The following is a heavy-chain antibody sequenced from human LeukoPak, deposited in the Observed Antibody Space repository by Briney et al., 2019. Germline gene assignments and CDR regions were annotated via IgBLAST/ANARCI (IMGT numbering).Heavy chain of an antibody. CDR2: MSCDGSNK. D-gene: IGHD3-10*01. J-gene: IGHJ6*02. CDR3: AKDTKKALLSPYYYYGMDV. Sequence: GGSLRLSCAASGFTFSSYGMHWVRQAPGKGLECVAVMSCDGSNKYYADSVKGRFTISRDNSKNTLYLQMNSLRAEDTAVYYCAKDTKKALLSPYYYYGMDVWGQGTTVTVSS. CDR1: GFTFSSYG. V-gene: IGHV3-30*18.